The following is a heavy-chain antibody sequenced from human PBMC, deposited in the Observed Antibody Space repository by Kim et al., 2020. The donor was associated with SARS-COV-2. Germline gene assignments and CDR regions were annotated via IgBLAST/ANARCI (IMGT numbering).Heavy chain of an antibody. Sequence: SETLSLTCAVYGGSFSGYYWSWIRQPPGKGLEWIGEINHSGSTNYNPSLKSRVTISVDTSKNQFSLKLSSVTAADTAVYYCARGRPPLLDFWSGYYNLDYWGQGTLVTVSS. CDR1: GGSFSGYY. D-gene: IGHD3-3*01. V-gene: IGHV4-34*01. CDR3: ARGRPPLLDFWSGYYNLDY. J-gene: IGHJ4*02. CDR2: INHSGST.